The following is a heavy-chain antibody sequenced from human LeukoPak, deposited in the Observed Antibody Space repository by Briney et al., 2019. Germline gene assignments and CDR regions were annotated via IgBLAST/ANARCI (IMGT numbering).Heavy chain of an antibody. D-gene: IGHD4-17*01. CDR1: GFTFSGYS. Sequence: PGGSLRPPCAASGFTFSGYSMNWVRQAPGKGLEWVSYISSSSNTIYYADSVKGRFTISRDNAKNSLFLQMNSLRAGDTAVYYCARVPPLRGLPYYFDYWGQGTLVTVSS. J-gene: IGHJ4*02. V-gene: IGHV3-48*01. CDR3: ARVPPLRGLPYYFDY. CDR2: ISSSSNTI.